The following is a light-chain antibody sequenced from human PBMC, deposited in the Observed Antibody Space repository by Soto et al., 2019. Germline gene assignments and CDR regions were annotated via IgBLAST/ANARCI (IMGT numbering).Light chain of an antibody. V-gene: IGLV1-40*01. J-gene: IGLJ1*01. Sequence: QSVLTQPPSVSGAPGQRVTISCTGSSSNIGAGYVVHWYQQLPGAAPKLLIFSDDNRPSGVPDRFSGSNSGTSASLTITGLHPEDEADYYCQSYDNNRDYVFGSGTKVTVL. CDR3: QSYDNNRDYV. CDR1: SSNIGAGYV. CDR2: SDD.